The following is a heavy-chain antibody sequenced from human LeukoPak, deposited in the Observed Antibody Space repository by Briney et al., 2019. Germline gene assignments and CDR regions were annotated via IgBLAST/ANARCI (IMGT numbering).Heavy chain of an antibody. CDR3: ASSLSVDFWSGYPFDY. J-gene: IGHJ4*02. V-gene: IGHV1-69*13. CDR1: GGTFSGYA. Sequence: PGASVKVSCKASGGTFSGYAISWVRQAPGQGLEWMGGIIPIFGTANYAQKFQGRVTITADESTSTAYMELSSLRSEDTAVYYCASSLSVDFWSGYPFDYWGQGTLVTVSS. CDR2: IIPIFGTA. D-gene: IGHD3-3*01.